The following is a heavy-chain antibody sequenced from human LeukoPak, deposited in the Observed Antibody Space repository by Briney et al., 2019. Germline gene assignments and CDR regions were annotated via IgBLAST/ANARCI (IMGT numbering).Heavy chain of an antibody. D-gene: IGHD4-23*01. CDR1: RATFSSYA. CDR2: IIPIFGTA. CDR3: ARGEVVTYFDY. Sequence: ASVKVSCKAFRATFSSYAISWVRQAPGQGLEWMGGIIPIFGTANYAQKFQGRVTITADESTSTAYMELSSLRSEDTAVYYCARGEVVTYFDYWGQGTLVTVSS. J-gene: IGHJ4*02. V-gene: IGHV1-69*13.